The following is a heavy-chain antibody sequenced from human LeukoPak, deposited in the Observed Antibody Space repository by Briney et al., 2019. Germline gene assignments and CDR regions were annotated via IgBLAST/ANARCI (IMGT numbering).Heavy chain of an antibody. D-gene: IGHD5-18*01. Sequence: ASVKVSCKASGYTFTSYGISWVRQAPGQGLEWMGWISGYDGKTNYAQKLQGRVTMTTDTSTSTAYMELRSLSSDDTAVYYCGRGEGYSYLLGNFDYWGQGTLVTVSS. CDR2: ISGYDGKT. CDR1: GYTFTSYG. V-gene: IGHV1-18*01. J-gene: IGHJ4*02. CDR3: GRGEGYSYLLGNFDY.